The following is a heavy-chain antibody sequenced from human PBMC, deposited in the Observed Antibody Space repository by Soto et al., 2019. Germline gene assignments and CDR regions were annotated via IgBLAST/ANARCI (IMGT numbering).Heavy chain of an antibody. CDR2: IIPIFGTA. V-gene: IGHV1-69*12. CDR1: GGTFSSYA. J-gene: IGHJ6*02. Sequence: QVQLVQSRPEVKKPGSSVKVSCKASGGTFSSYAISWVRQAPGRGLEWMGGIIPIFGTANYAQKFQGRVTITADESTSTAYMEQSSLTSEDTAVYYCARDQDVSNYHGMDVWGQGTTVTVSS. CDR3: ARDQDVSNYHGMDV. D-gene: IGHD3-22*01.